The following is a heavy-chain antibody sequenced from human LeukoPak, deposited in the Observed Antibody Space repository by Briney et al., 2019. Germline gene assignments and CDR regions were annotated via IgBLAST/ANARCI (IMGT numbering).Heavy chain of an antibody. J-gene: IGHJ1*01. CDR2: IYSGGDT. CDR3: AREGSSWPRDFQH. Sequence: GGSLRLSCAASGFTVSSNYMSWVRQAPGKGLEWVSVIYSGGDTYYADSVKGRFTVSRDNSKNTPYLQMNSLRAEDTAVYYCAREGSSWPRDFQHWGQGTLVTVSS. CDR1: GFTVSSNY. D-gene: IGHD6-13*01. V-gene: IGHV3-66*02.